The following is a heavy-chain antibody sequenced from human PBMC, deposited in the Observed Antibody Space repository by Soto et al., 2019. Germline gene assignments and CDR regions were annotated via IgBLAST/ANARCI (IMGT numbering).Heavy chain of an antibody. CDR3: ARTSIAGLRGFFDY. Sequence: GDSLKISCKGSGYNFTKYWIAWIRHMPGKGLESMGIIYPYDSDIRYSPSFEGQVTISAXXXIXXXYXQXXGLXASDTAICYCARTSIAGLRGFFDYWGQGTLVTDS. CDR2: IYPYDSDI. V-gene: IGHV5-51*01. CDR1: GYNFTKYW. J-gene: IGHJ4*02. D-gene: IGHD2-21*01.